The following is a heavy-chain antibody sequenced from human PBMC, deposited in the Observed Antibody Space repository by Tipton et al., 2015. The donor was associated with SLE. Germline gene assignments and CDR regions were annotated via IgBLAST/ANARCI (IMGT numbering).Heavy chain of an antibody. D-gene: IGHD6-19*01. V-gene: IGHV3-9*01. CDR3: AKDREVAAPEDY. Sequence: SLRLSRAASGFTFDDYAMHWVRQAPGKGLEWVSGISWNSGSIGYADSVKGLFTISRDNAKNSQYLQMNSLRAEDTALYYCAKDREVAAPEDYWGQGTLVTVSS. J-gene: IGHJ4*02. CDR2: ISWNSGSI. CDR1: GFTFDDYA.